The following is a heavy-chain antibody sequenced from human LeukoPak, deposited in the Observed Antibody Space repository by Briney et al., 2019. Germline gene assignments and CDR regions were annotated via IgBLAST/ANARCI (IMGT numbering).Heavy chain of an antibody. Sequence: ASVKVSCKASGYTFTSYGISWVRQAPGQGLEWMGWINPNSGGTNYAQKFQGRVTMTRDTSISTAYMELSRLRSDDTAVYYCARVRGTVTVDYWGQGTLVTVSS. CDR3: ARVRGTVTVDY. CDR1: GYTFTSYG. CDR2: INPNSGGT. V-gene: IGHV1-2*02. D-gene: IGHD4-11*01. J-gene: IGHJ4*02.